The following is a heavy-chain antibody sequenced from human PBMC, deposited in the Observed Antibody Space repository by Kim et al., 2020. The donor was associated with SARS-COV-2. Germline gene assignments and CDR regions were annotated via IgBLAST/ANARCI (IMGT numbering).Heavy chain of an antibody. Sequence: YAQKFQGRVTMTRDTSISTAYMELSRLGSDDTAVYYCASVLPIASNAFDIWGQGTMVTVSS. D-gene: IGHD2-15*01. J-gene: IGHJ3*02. V-gene: IGHV1-2*02. CDR3: ASVLPIASNAFDI.